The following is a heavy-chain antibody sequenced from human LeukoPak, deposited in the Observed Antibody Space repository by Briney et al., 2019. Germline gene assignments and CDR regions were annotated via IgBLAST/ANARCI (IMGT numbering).Heavy chain of an antibody. Sequence: GGSLRLSCAASGFTFSSYAMSWVRQAPGKGLEWVAVIWYDGSNKYYADSVKGRFTISRDNSKNTLYLQMNSLRAEDTAVYYCARGMAAAGPAFDYWGQGTLVTVSS. D-gene: IGHD6-13*01. CDR3: ARGMAAAGPAFDY. V-gene: IGHV3-33*08. CDR2: IWYDGSNK. J-gene: IGHJ4*02. CDR1: GFTFSSYA.